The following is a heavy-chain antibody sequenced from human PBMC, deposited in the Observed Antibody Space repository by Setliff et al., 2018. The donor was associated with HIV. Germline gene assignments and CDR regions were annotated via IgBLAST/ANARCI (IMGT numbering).Heavy chain of an antibody. D-gene: IGHD6-19*01. CDR2: ISSSGNFI. Sequence: GGSLRLSCAASGFIFSGYTMVWVRQAPGKGLEWVSSISSSGNFIYYEDSVKGRSTMSRDNAKNSLYLQMDSLRVEDTGFYYCARDPYWLEGYFDYWGQGTMVTVSS. CDR3: ARDPYWLEGYFDY. J-gene: IGHJ4*03. CDR1: GFIFSGYT. V-gene: IGHV3-21*01.